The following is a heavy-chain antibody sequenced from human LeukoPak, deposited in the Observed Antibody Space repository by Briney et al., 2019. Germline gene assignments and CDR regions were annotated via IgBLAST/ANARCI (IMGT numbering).Heavy chain of an antibody. J-gene: IGHJ6*02. CDR2: ISYDGSNK. Sequence: PGGSLRLSCAASGFTFSSYGMHWVRQAPGKGLEWVAVISYDGSNKYYADSVKGRFTISRDNSKNTLYLQMNSLRAEDTAVYYCARDLSYYDSSAIIYYYYYGMDVWGQGTTVTVSS. CDR3: ARDLSYYDSSAIIYYYYYGMDV. V-gene: IGHV3-30*03. CDR1: GFTFSSYG. D-gene: IGHD3-22*01.